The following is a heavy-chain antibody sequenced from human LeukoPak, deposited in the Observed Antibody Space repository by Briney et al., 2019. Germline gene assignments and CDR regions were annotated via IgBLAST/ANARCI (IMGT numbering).Heavy chain of an antibody. CDR1: GYSISSGYY. D-gene: IGHD2-2*01. CDR3: ASQDIVVVPAAFDY. Sequence: PSETLSLTCTVSGYSISSGYYWGWIRQPPGKGLEWIGSIYHSGSTYYNPSLKSRVTTSVDTAKNQFSLKLSSVTAADTAVYHCASQDIVVVPAAFDYWGQGTLVTVSS. CDR2: IYHSGST. J-gene: IGHJ4*02. V-gene: IGHV4-38-2*02.